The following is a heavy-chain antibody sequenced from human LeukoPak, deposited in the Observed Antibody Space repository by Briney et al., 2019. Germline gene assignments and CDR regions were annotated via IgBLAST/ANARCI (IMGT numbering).Heavy chain of an antibody. CDR3: ARDIGGSYTAIDY. CDR1: GFTFSSYS. CDR2: ISSSSAHI. Sequence: GRSLRLSCAASGFTFSSYSMNWVRQAPGKGLEWVSFISSSSAHINYADSVKGRFTISRDNPRNSLYLQMNSLRAEDTAVYYCARDIGGSYTAIDYWGQGTLVTVSS. D-gene: IGHD1-26*01. V-gene: IGHV3-21*01. J-gene: IGHJ4*02.